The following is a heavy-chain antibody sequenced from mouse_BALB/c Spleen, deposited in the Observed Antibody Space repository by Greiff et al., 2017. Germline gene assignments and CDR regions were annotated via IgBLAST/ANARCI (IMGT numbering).Heavy chain of an antibody. V-gene: IGHV1-14*01. CDR1: GYTFTSYV. Sequence: VQLKESGPELVKPGASVKMSCKASGYTFTSYVMHWVKQKPGQGLEWIGYINPYNDGTKYNEKFKGKATLTSDKSSSTAYMELSSLTSEDSAVYYCASPLTTAGAMDYWGQGTSVTVSS. CDR2: INPYNDGT. D-gene: IGHD1-2*01. J-gene: IGHJ4*01. CDR3: ASPLTTAGAMDY.